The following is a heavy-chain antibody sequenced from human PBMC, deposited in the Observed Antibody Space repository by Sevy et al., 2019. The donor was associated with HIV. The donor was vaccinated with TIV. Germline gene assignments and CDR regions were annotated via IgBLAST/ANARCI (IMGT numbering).Heavy chain of an antibody. D-gene: IGHD3-16*02. J-gene: IGHJ4*02. CDR2: ISSSGSTI. V-gene: IGHV3-48*03. CDR3: ARGYTLTFGGVIDLFDY. CDR1: GFTFSSYE. Sequence: GGSLRLSCAASGFTFSSYEMNWVRQAPGKGLEWVSYISSSGSTIYYADSVKGRFTISRDNAKNSLYLQMNSLRAEDTAVYYCARGYTLTFGGVIDLFDYWGQGTLVTVSS.